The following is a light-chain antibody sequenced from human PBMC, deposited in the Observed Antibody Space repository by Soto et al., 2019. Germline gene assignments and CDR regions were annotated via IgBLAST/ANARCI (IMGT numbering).Light chain of an antibody. Sequence: DIQTTQSPSSLSASVGDRVTITCRASQTISTYLNWYQQKPGKAPKLLIYTASNLQSGVPSRFSGSGSETDFTLTISSLQPEDFATYYCQQSYTAPMYTFGQGTKLEIK. CDR1: QTISTY. CDR3: QQSYTAPMYT. CDR2: TAS. J-gene: IGKJ2*01. V-gene: IGKV1-39*01.